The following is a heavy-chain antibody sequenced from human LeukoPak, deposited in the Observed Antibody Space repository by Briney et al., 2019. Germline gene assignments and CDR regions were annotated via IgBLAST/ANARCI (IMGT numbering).Heavy chain of an antibody. CDR3: ARLAGSSGSYTN. J-gene: IGHJ4*02. Sequence: SETLSLTCTVSGGSISSGDYCWSWIRQHPGKGLEWIGYIYYSGSTYYNPSPKSRVTISVDTSKNQFSLKLSSVTAADTAVYYCARLAGSSGSYTNWGQGTLVTVSS. CDR1: GGSISSGDYC. V-gene: IGHV4-30-4*08. CDR2: IYYSGST. D-gene: IGHD1-26*01.